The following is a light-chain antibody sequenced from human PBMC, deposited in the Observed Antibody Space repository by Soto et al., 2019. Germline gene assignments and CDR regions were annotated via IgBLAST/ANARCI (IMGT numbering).Light chain of an antibody. J-gene: IGKJ3*01. Sequence: EMVMTQSPATQSVAQGERVTLSCRASESVHRNLAWYQQKPGQGPSLLIYYASTRATGVPDRFTGSGSGTEFTLTISSLQSEDFGVYHCQHYSNWPPTFGPGTKVEIK. CDR2: YAS. V-gene: IGKV3-15*01. CDR1: ESVHRN. CDR3: QHYSNWPPT.